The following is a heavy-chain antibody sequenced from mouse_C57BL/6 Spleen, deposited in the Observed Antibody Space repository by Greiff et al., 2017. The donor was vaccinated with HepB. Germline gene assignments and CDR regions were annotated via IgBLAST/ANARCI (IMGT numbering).Heavy chain of an antibody. CDR2: ISDGGSYT. J-gene: IGHJ2*01. CDR1: GFTFSSYA. D-gene: IGHD1-1*01. Sequence: VQLKESGGGLVKPGGSLKLSCAASGFTFSSYAMSWVRQTPEKRLEWVATISDGGSYTYYPDNVKGRFTISRDNAKNNLYLQMSHLKSEDTAMYYCARDHYGSSSFDYWGQGTTLTVSS. CDR3: ARDHYGSSSFDY. V-gene: IGHV5-4*01.